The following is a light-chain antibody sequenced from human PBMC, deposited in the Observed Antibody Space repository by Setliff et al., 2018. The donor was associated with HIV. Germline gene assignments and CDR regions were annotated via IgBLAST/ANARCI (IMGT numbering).Light chain of an antibody. CDR2: WAS. CDR3: QQYYDTLALT. CDR1: QSVFSTYNNKNY. Sequence: DIVMTQSPDSLAVSLGERATINCKSSQSVFSTYNNKNYLAWYQHKVGQPPRLLIYWASTRESGVPDRFSGSGSGTYFTLTISSLQAEDVAVYYCQQYYDTLALTFGGGTKVDIK. V-gene: IGKV4-1*01. J-gene: IGKJ4*01.